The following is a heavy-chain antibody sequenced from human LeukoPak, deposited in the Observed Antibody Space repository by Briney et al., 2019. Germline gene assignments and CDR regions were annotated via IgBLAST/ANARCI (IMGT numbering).Heavy chain of an antibody. D-gene: IGHD3-16*01. V-gene: IGHV3-30*04. CDR3: AMGAPYPSY. CDR2: ISYDGNTQ. CDR1: GFIFRNYP. J-gene: IGHJ4*02. Sequence: GGSLRLSCVGSGFIFRNYPMYWVRQAPGKGLEGVAVISYDGNTQYYADSVKGRFTLSRDNAKNSLYLQMNSLRAEDTAVYYCAMGAPYPSYWGQGTLVTVSS.